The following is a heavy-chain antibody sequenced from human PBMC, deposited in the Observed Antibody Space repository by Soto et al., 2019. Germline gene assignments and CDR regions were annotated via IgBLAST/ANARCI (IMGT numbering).Heavy chain of an antibody. CDR3: ARDLGSTNYYFDY. CDR2: ISGSGGST. CDR1: GFTFSSYA. Sequence: PGGSLRLSCAASGFTFSSYAMSWVRQAPGKGLEWVSAISGSGGSTYYADSVRGRFTISRDNSKNTLYLQMNSLRAEDTAVYRCARDLGSTNYYFDYWGLGTLVTVSS. D-gene: IGHD5-12*01. J-gene: IGHJ4*02. V-gene: IGHV3-23*01.